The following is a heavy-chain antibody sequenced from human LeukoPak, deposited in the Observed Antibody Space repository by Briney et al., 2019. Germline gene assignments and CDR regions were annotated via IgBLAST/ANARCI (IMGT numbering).Heavy chain of an antibody. V-gene: IGHV4-34*01. CDR2: INHSGST. D-gene: IGHD3-9*01. CDR1: GGSFSGYY. J-gene: IGHJ4*02. CDR3: ARRYYDIFDY. Sequence: SETLSLTCAVYGGSFSGYYWSWIRQPPGKGLEWIGEINHSGSTNYNPSLKSRVTISVDTSKNQFSLKLSSVTAADTAVYYCARRYYDIFDYWGQATLVTVSS.